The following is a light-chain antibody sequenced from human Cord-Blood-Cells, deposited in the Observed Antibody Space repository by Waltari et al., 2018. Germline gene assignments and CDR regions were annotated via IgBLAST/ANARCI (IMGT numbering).Light chain of an antibody. CDR2: KAS. J-gene: IGKJ1*01. Sequence: DIQMTQSPSTLSASVGDRVTITCRASQSISSWLAWYQQKPGKAPTLLIYKASSLESGVPSRCSGSGSGTEFTLTISSLQPDDFATYYCQQDNSYRTFGQGTKVEIK. CDR3: QQDNSYRT. CDR1: QSISSW. V-gene: IGKV1-5*03.